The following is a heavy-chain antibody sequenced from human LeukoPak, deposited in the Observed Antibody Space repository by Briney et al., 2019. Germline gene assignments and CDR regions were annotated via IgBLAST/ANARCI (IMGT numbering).Heavy chain of an antibody. D-gene: IGHD4/OR15-4a*01. CDR2: SRDKAHSYTT. CDR1: ALTLSDHY. J-gene: IGHJ4*02. CDR3: ARAPPIGATYASDL. Sequence: PGGSLRLSCAASALTLSDHYMDWVRQAPGKGLEWVGRSRDKAHSYTTEYATSVKGRFTISRDETKNSLYLQMNSLRTEDTAVYYCARAPPIGATYASDLGGQGILVSVSS. V-gene: IGHV3-72*01.